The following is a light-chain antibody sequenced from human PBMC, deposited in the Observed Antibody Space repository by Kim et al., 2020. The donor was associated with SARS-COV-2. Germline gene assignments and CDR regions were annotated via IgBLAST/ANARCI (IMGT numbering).Light chain of an antibody. CDR2: EDN. Sequence: GKTVTISCTRSSGSIASNYVQWYQQRPGSAPTTVIYEDNQRPSGVPDRFSGSIDSSSNSASLIISGLKTEDEADYYCQSYDSSNLVFGGGTQLTVL. CDR1: SGSIASNY. J-gene: IGLJ3*02. CDR3: QSYDSSNLV. V-gene: IGLV6-57*03.